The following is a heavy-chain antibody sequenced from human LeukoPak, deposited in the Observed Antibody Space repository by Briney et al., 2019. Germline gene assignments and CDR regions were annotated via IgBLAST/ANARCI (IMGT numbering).Heavy chain of an antibody. V-gene: IGHV1-2*02. Sequence: ASVKVSCKASGYTFTGYYIHWVRQAPGQGLEWMGWINLNSGGTSYAQKFQGRVTMTRDTSISTAYMELSRLRSDDTAMYYCARETGSYARYFDIWGHGTMVTVSS. CDR2: INLNSGGT. CDR1: GYTFTGYY. J-gene: IGHJ3*02. CDR3: ARETGSYARYFDI. D-gene: IGHD1-26*01.